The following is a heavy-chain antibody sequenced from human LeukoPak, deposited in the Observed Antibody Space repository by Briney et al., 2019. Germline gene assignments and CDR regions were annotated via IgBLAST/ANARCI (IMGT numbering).Heavy chain of an antibody. J-gene: IGHJ3*02. Sequence: GGSLRLSCAASGFTVNSNYISWVRQAPGKGLEWVSVIYSGGSAYYADSVKGRFTISRDSSKNTLYLQMNSLRAEDTAVYYCARGGITGTTRGPTRLNDAFDIWGQGTMVTVSS. V-gene: IGHV3-53*01. CDR2: IYSGGSA. CDR1: GFTVNSNY. CDR3: ARGGITGTTRGPTRLNDAFDI. D-gene: IGHD1-20*01.